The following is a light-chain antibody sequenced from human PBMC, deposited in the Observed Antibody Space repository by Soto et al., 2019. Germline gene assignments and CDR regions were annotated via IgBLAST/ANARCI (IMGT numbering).Light chain of an antibody. CDR2: DVS. V-gene: IGLV2-14*03. CDR3: SSYTSGGTLVV. CDR1: SSAVGGYNF. Sequence: SALTQPASVSGSPGQSITIPCTGTSSAVGGYNFISWYQQHPGKAPKLMIFDVSHRPSGVSNRFSGSKSDNTASLTISGLQAEDEADYYCSSYTSGGTLVVFGGGTKLTVL. J-gene: IGLJ2*01.